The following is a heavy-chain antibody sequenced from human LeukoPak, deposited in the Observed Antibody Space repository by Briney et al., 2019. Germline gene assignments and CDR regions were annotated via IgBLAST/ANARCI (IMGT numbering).Heavy chain of an antibody. J-gene: IGHJ4*02. Sequence: GGSLRLSCAASGFTFSSYAMSWVRQAPGKGLEWVSAISGGGDSTYYADSVKGRFTISRDNSKNTLYLQMNSLRAEDTAVYYCAKEPFLRYFDWLFPSSYFDYWGQGTLVTVSS. CDR1: GFTFSSYA. CDR2: ISGGGDST. D-gene: IGHD3-9*01. CDR3: AKEPFLRYFDWLFPSSYFDY. V-gene: IGHV3-23*01.